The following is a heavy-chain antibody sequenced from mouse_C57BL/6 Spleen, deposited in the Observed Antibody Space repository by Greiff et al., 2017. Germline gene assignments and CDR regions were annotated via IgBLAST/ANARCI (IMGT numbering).Heavy chain of an antibody. V-gene: IGHV14-1*01. CDR2: IDPEDGDT. D-gene: IGHD2-1*01. CDR3: TTDYGNSWFAY. J-gene: IGHJ3*01. CDR1: GFNINDYY. Sequence: EVQLQQSGAELVRPGASVKLSCTASGFNINDYYMHWVKQRPEQGLEWIGRIDPEDGDTEYAPKFQGKATMTADTSSNTAYLQLSSLTSEDTAVYYCTTDYGNSWFAYWGQGTLVTVSA.